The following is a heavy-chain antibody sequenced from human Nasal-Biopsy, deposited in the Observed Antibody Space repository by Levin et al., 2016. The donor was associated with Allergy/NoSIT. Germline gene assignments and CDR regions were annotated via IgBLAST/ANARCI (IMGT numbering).Heavy chain of an antibody. CDR1: GFTFSSYG. V-gene: IGHV3-23*01. J-gene: IGHJ4*02. CDR2: ISDYGDST. Sequence: GGSLRLSCAASGFTFSSYGMNWVRQVPGKGLEWVSSISDYGDSTYYADSVKGRFTLSRDNFMNTLYLQMNSLSAEDTAVYYXVKSGPYYYAYWGQGTLVTVSS. CDR3: VKSGPYYYAY.